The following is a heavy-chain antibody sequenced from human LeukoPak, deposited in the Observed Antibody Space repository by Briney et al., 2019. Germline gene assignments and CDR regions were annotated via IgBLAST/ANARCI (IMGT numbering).Heavy chain of an antibody. CDR1: GGSISSGGYY. Sequence: SQTLSLTCTVSGGSISSGGYYWSWIRQHPGKGLEWIGYIYYSGSTYYNPSLKSRVTISVDTSKNQFSLKLSSVTAADTAVYYCARALINYDSSGYYYGRYGNFDYWGQGTLVTVSS. J-gene: IGHJ4*02. V-gene: IGHV4-31*03. CDR2: IYYSGST. D-gene: IGHD3-22*01. CDR3: ARALINYDSSGYYYGRYGNFDY.